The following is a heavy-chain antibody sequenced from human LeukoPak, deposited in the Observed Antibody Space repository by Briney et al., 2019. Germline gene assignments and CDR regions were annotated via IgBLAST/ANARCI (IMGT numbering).Heavy chain of an antibody. J-gene: IGHJ4*02. CDR2: INHSGST. D-gene: IGHD3-10*01. CDR1: GGSFSGYY. CDR3: ARRSVRGVIRY. V-gene: IGHV4-34*01. Sequence: SETLSLTCAVYGGSFSGYYWSWIRQPPGKGLEWIGEINHSGSTNYNPSLKSRVTISVDTSKNQFSLKLTSVTAADTAVYYCARRSVRGVIRYWGQGTLVTVSS.